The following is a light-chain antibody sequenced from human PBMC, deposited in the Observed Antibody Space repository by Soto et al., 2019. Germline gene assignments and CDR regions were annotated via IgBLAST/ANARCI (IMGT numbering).Light chain of an antibody. CDR2: GAS. V-gene: IGKV3-20*01. Sequence: EIVLTQSPGTLSLSPGDRATLSCRASQSVYSNSLAWYQQRSGQAPRLLIFGASNRATGIPDRFSGSGSGTEVTLSIIRLEHEDFAVYYCQQYGSSPYTFGQSTKLETK. CDR1: QSVYSNS. CDR3: QQYGSSPYT. J-gene: IGKJ2*01.